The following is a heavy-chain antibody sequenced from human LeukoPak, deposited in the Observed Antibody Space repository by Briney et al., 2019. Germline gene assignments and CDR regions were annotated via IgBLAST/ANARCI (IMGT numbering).Heavy chain of an antibody. CDR1: GFTFSSYS. CDR2: ISSSSYI. D-gene: IGHD2-15*01. Sequence: GGSLRLSCAASGFTFSSYSMNWVRQAPGKGLEWVSSISSSSYIYYADSVKGRFTISRDNAKNSLYLQMNSLRAEDTAVYYCARARIGYCSGGSCYEYYFDYWGQGTLVTVSS. V-gene: IGHV3-21*01. CDR3: ARARIGYCSGGSCYEYYFDY. J-gene: IGHJ4*02.